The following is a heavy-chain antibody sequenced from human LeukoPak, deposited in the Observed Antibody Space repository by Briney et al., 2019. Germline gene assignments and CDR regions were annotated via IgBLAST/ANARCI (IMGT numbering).Heavy chain of an antibody. CDR3: ARDCRVGGSYYDY. J-gene: IGHJ4*02. D-gene: IGHD1-26*01. V-gene: IGHV4-39*07. Sequence: SETLSFTYTVSGASISGSGYHWGWIRQPPGKGLEWIGSIYYSGSTYYNPSLKSRVTISVDTSKNQFSLKLSSVTAADTAVYYCARDCRVGGSYYDYWGQGTLVTVSS. CDR1: GASISGSGYH. CDR2: IYYSGST.